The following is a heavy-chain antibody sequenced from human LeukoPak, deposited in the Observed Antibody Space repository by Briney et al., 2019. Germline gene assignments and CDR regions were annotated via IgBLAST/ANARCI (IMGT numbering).Heavy chain of an antibody. Sequence: SQTLSLTCTVSGGSISSGGYYWSWIRQHPGKGLEWIGYIYYSGSTYYNPSFKSRVTISVDTSKNQFSLKLSSVTVADTAVYYCARDNYGSGSPYGMDVWGKGTTVTVSS. CDR3: ARDNYGSGSPYGMDV. V-gene: IGHV4-31*03. CDR1: GGSISSGGYY. CDR2: IYYSGST. D-gene: IGHD3-10*01. J-gene: IGHJ6*04.